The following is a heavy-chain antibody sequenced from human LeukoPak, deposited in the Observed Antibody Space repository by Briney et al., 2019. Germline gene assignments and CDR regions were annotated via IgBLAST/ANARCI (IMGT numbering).Heavy chain of an antibody. CDR2: IKSKTDGGTT. D-gene: IGHD6-19*01. Sequence: GGSLRLSCAASGFTFSSYSMNWVRQAPGKGLEWVGRIKSKTDGGTTDYSAPVKGRFTISRDDSKNTLYLQMNRLKTEDTAVYYCTTLPWQWPRYYFDYWGRGNLVTVSS. CDR3: TTLPWQWPRYYFDY. J-gene: IGHJ4*02. V-gene: IGHV3-15*01. CDR1: GFTFSSYS.